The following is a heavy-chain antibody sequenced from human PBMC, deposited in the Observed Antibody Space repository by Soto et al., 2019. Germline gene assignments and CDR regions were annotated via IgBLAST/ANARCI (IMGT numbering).Heavy chain of an antibody. CDR2: IYSGGST. J-gene: IGHJ4*02. Sequence: GGSLRLSCAASGFTVSSNYMSWVRQAPGKGLEWVSVIYSGGSTYYADSVKGRFTISRDNSKNTLYLQMNSLRAEDTAVYYCAGPQYSSSWYTIDYWGQGTLVTVSS. CDR1: GFTVSSNY. D-gene: IGHD6-13*01. V-gene: IGHV3-66*04. CDR3: AGPQYSSSWYTIDY.